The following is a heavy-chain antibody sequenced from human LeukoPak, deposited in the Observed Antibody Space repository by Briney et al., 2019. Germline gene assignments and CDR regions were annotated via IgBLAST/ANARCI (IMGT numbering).Heavy chain of an antibody. CDR2: MNRGGDTV. CDR1: GVTFRLYS. D-gene: IGHD2-15*01. Sequence: GGSLRLSCAASGVTFRLYSLNWGPQAPGKGLEWVSYMNRGGDTVHYGDSVKGGSSISRDNAKDSVYLQMNGLRAEDTAIYYFVRGKGYFLRGSCYSYVDFWGQGTLVTVSS. CDR3: VRGKGYFLRGSCYSYVDF. V-gene: IGHV3-48*04. J-gene: IGHJ4*02.